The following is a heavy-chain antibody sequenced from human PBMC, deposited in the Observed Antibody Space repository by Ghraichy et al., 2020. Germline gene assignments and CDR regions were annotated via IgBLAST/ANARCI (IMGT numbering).Heavy chain of an antibody. J-gene: IGHJ4*02. CDR1: GGSISSSGYY. CDR2: IYYSGNT. V-gene: IGHV4-39*01. CDR3: ARQMGQSLFGYYYDY. Sequence: SETLSPTCTVSGGSISSSGYYWGWIRQPPGKGLEWIGSIYYSGNTYYYPSLKSRVTISVDTSKNQFSLKLSSVTAADTAVYYCARQMGQSLFGYYYDYWGQGTLVTVSS. D-gene: IGHD3-10*02.